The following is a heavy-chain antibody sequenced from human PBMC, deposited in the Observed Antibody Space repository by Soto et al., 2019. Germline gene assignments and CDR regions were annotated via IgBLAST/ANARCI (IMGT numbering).Heavy chain of an antibody. J-gene: IGHJ3*02. D-gene: IGHD3-9*01. CDR3: ARRGRRYSDFLSRPQAVGAFDI. CDR2: NLFSVSS. Sequence: QVQLQESGPRLVRPSETLSPTCTVSCASVTHYYLNWIRQSPGKGPEWIGDNLFSVSSNYDPSLESRVTISVDTSKNQFSLKLRSVTAADTAVYYCARRGRRYSDFLSRPQAVGAFDIWGQGTLVTVSS. CDR1: CASVTHYY. V-gene: IGHV4-59*02.